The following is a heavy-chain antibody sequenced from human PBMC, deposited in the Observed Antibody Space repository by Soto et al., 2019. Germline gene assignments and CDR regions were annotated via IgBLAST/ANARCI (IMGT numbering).Heavy chain of an antibody. V-gene: IGHV1-69*06. J-gene: IGHJ5*02. D-gene: IGHD6-13*01. CDR3: ARLYSSSWLGGWFDP. CDR2: IIPIFGTA. Sequence: SVKVSGKASGGTFSSYSISWVLQAPGQGLEWMGGIIPIFGTANYAQKFQGRVTITADKSTSTAYMELSSLRSEDTAVYYCARLYSSSWLGGWFDPWGQGTLVTVSS. CDR1: GGTFSSYS.